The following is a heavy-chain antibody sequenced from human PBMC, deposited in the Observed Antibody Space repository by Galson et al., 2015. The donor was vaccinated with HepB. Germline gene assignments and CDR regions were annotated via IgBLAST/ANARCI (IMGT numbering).Heavy chain of an antibody. CDR1: GFTFSNAW. J-gene: IGHJ4*02. V-gene: IGHV3-15*01. Sequence: SLRLSCAASGFTFSNAWMSWVRQAPGKGLEWVGRIKSKTDGGTTDYAAPVKGRFTISRDDSKNTLYLQMNSLKTEDTAVYYCTTAVMDGDYVGREPFDYWGQGTLVTVSS. CDR2: IKSKTDGGTT. D-gene: IGHD4-17*01. CDR3: TTAVMDGDYVGREPFDY.